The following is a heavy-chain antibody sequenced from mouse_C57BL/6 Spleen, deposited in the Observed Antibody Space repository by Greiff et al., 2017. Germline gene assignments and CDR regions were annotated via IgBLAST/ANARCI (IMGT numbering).Heavy chain of an antibody. D-gene: IGHD2-4*01. J-gene: IGHJ2*01. Sequence: QVQLQQPGAELVKPGASVKMSCKASGYTFTSYWITWVKQRPGQGLEWIGDIYPGSGSTNYNEKFKGKATLTVDTSSSTAYMQLSSLTSEDSAVYYCSRSYDYDEYYFDYWGQGTTLTVSS. CDR1: GYTFTSYW. V-gene: IGHV1-55*01. CDR2: IYPGSGST. CDR3: SRSYDYDEYYFDY.